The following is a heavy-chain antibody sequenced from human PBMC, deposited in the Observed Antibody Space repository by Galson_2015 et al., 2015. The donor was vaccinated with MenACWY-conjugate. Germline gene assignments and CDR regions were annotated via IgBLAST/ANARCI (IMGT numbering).Heavy chain of an antibody. CDR2: IYHSGAT. D-gene: IGHD4-17*01. Sequence: KGLEWIGHIYHSGATNYNPSLQSRVIISADASKGQISLNLASVSAADTAVYFCARRATTGWFDPWGQGTQVTVSS. V-gene: IGHV4-61*07. CDR3: ARRATTGWFDP. J-gene: IGHJ5*02.